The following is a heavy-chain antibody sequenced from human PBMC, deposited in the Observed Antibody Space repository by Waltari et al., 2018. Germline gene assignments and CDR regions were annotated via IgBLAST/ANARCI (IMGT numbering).Heavy chain of an antibody. Sequence: QVQLQESGPGLVKPSQTLSLTCTVSGGSISSGDYYWSWIRQPPGKGLEWIGYIYYSGSTYYNPSLKSRVTISVDTSKNQFSLKLSSVTAADTAVYYCARGIVVVVAATRSRNWFDPWGQGTLVTVSS. CDR2: IYYSGST. CDR1: GGSISSGDYY. CDR3: ARGIVVVVAATRSRNWFDP. V-gene: IGHV4-30-4*08. D-gene: IGHD2-15*01. J-gene: IGHJ5*02.